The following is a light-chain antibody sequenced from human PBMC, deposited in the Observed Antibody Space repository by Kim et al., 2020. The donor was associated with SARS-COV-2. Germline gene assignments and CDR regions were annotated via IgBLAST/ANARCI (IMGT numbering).Light chain of an antibody. CDR3: KQHSSYPWT. V-gene: IGKV1-5*03. J-gene: IGKJ1*01. CDR2: TAS. CDR1: QTIGAS. Sequence: ASVGDRLTITCRASQTIGASVAWYQQKAGKAPELLIYTASTLNNGVPSRFSGSGSGTEFTLTISSLQPDDFATYYCKQHSSYPWTFGLGTKVDIK.